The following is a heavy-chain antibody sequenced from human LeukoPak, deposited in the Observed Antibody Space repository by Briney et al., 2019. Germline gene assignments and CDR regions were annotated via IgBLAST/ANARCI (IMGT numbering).Heavy chain of an antibody. CDR3: ARRDYGDFRFDP. V-gene: IGHV4-39*01. CDR1: GGSISSSSYY. CDR2: IYYSGST. D-gene: IGHD4-17*01. J-gene: IGHJ5*02. Sequence: SSETLSLTCTVSGGSISSSSYYWGWIRQPPGKGLEWIGSIYYSGSTYYNPSLKSRVTISVDTSKNQFSLKLSPVTAADTAVYYCARRDYGDFRFDPWGQGTLVTVSS.